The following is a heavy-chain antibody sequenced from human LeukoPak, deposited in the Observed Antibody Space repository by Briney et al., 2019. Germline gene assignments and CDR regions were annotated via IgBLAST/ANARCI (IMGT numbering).Heavy chain of an antibody. CDR3: ARENSGSFNLDY. V-gene: IGHV4-39*07. CDR1: GGSISSSSYY. Sequence: SETLSLTCTVSGGSISSSSYYWGWIRQPPGKGLEWIGSIYYSGSTYYNPSLKSRVTISVDTSKNQFSLKLSSVTAADTAVYYCARENSGSFNLDYWGQGTLVTVSS. CDR2: IYYSGST. J-gene: IGHJ4*02. D-gene: IGHD1-26*01.